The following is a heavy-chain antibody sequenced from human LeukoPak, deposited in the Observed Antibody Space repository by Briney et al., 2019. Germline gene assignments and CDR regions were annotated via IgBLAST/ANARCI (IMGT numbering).Heavy chain of an antibody. CDR3: ARVIVGGTGFDC. J-gene: IGHJ4*02. CDR1: GGIFTSYT. Sequence: SVKVSCKASGGIFTSYTITWARQAPGQGLEWMGTIIPLVDIAKYAQKFQGRVTITADKSTTTAYMELSSLTSEDTAVYYCARVIVGGTGFDCWGQGTLVTVSS. CDR2: IIPLVDIA. D-gene: IGHD1-26*01. V-gene: IGHV1-69*02.